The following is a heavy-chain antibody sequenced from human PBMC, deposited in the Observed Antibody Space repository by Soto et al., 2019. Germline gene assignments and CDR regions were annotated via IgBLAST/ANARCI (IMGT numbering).Heavy chain of an antibody. CDR3: ARTPTGYYGSGSYYGGDYYVDY. J-gene: IGHJ4*02. Sequence: PGGSLRLSCAASGFTFSSYAMHWVRQAPGRGLEWVAVISYDGSNKYYADSVKGRFTISRDNSKNTLYLQMNSLRAEDTAVYYCARTPTGYYGSGSYYGGDYYVDYWGQGTLVTVSS. CDR1: GFTFSSYA. D-gene: IGHD3-10*01. V-gene: IGHV3-30-3*01. CDR2: ISYDGSNK.